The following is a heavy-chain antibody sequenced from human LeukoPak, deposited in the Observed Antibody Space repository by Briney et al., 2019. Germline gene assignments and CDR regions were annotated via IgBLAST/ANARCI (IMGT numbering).Heavy chain of an antibody. D-gene: IGHD3-10*01. CDR3: ATGEIWLGSTKGTHFDN. V-gene: IGHV1-24*01. J-gene: IGHJ4*02. CDR2: FDPEDGET. Sequence: ASVKVSCKVSGYTLTELSMHWVRQAPGKGLEWRGGFDPEDGETIYAQKFQGRVTMTEDTSTDTAYMELSSLRSEDTAVYYCATGEIWLGSTKGTHFDNWGQGTLVTVSS. CDR1: GYTLTELS.